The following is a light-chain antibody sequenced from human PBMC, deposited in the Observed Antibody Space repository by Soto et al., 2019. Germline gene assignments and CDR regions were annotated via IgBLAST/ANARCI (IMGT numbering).Light chain of an antibody. CDR2: YDD. V-gene: IGLV1-36*01. CDR3: AAWDDSLNGQV. J-gene: IGLJ2*01. Sequence: QSVLTQPPSVSEAPRQRVTISCSGSSSNIGNNAVNWYQQLPGKAPKLLIYYDDLLPSVVSDRFAGSKSGTSASLAISGLQSEDEADYDCAAWDDSLNGQVFGGGTKLTVL. CDR1: SSNIGNNA.